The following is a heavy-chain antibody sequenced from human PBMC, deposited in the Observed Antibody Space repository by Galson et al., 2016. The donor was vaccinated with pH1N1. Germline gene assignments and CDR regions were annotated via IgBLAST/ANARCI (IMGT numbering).Heavy chain of an antibody. CDR3: ARPGRTETTKEGFAWGYGMDV. V-gene: IGHV1-69*13. D-gene: IGHD1-1*01. CDR2: IIPIYGTA. CDR1: GGSFAKYA. J-gene: IGHJ6*02. Sequence: SVKVYCKASGGSFAKYAVSWVRQAPGQGLEWMGRIIPIYGTANYAQKFQGRVTITADEYTTTVYIELNSLISEDTAIYYCARPGRTETTKEGFAWGYGMDVWGQGTTVTVSS.